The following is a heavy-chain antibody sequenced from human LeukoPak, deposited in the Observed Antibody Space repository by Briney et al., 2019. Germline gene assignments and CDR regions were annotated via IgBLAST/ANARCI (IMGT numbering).Heavy chain of an antibody. J-gene: IGHJ4*02. V-gene: IGHV3-23*01. CDR2: IDGSGGTT. CDR3: AKAHCSSTSCSRADN. D-gene: IGHD2-2*01. Sequence: GGSLRLSCAASGFXFTRNAMAWVRQAPGKGLEWVSAIDGSGGTTFYADSVKGRVTISRVQSTNTVYLQMNSLRADDTAVYYCAKAHCSSTSCSRADNWGQGTLVTVSS. CDR1: GFXFTRNA.